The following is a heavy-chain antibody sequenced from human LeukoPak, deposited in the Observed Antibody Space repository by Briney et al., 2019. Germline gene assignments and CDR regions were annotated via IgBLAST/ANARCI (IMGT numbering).Heavy chain of an antibody. J-gene: IGHJ6*02. Sequence: GGSLRLSCAASGFTFSSYWMHWVRQAPGKGLVWVSRINRDGNTTRYAASVKGRFAISRDNDNNTLYLKMNILRAEDTDVYYCVRVRGSRYDYYYGMDVWGQGTTVTVSS. CDR1: GFTFSSYW. V-gene: IGHV3-74*01. CDR2: INRDGNTT. D-gene: IGHD3-16*01. CDR3: VRVRGSRYDYYYGMDV.